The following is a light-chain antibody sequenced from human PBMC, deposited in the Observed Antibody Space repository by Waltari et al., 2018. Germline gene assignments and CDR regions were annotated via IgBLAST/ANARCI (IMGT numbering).Light chain of an antibody. CDR1: RSVGNY. J-gene: IGKJ2*01. V-gene: IGKV3-11*01. CDR2: DAS. CDR3: QQRGNWPSGYT. Sequence: EIVLTQSPATLSLSPGERATLSCRASRSVGNYLAWYQQKPGQAPRLLNYDASIRATGIPARFSGSGSGTDFTLTISSLEPEDFAVYFCQQRGNWPSGYTFGQGTKLEIK.